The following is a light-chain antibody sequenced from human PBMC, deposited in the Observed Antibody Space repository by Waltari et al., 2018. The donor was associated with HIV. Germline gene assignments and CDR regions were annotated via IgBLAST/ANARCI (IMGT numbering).Light chain of an antibody. CDR3: AAWDDSLNGQVV. CDR2: NNN. CDR1: SPNLGTNT. Sequence: QSVLTQPPSASGPPGQRVTLSCSGRSPNLGTNTSSCTQQVPGTSPNLLIYNNNQRPSGVPGRFSGSKSGTSASLAITGLQSEDEADYHCAAWDDSLNGQVVFGGGTKLTVL. V-gene: IGLV1-44*01. J-gene: IGLJ3*02.